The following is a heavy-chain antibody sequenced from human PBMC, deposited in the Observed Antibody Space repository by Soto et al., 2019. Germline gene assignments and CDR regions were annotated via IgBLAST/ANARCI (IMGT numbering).Heavy chain of an antibody. CDR2: ISTSSNTI. Sequence: EVQLVESGGGLVQPGGSLRLSCGASGFTFSTYSMNWVRQAPGKGLECVSYISTSSNTIYYAASVEGRFTISRDNGKNSLYLQMNNLRAEDTAVYYCARVGHYYDSSGYYESGLDYWGQGTLVTVSS. V-gene: IGHV3-48*01. J-gene: IGHJ4*02. D-gene: IGHD3-22*01. CDR1: GFTFSTYS. CDR3: ARVGHYYDSSGYYESGLDY.